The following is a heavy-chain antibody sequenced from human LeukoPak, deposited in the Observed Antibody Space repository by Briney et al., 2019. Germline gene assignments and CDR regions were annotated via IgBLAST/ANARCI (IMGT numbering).Heavy chain of an antibody. D-gene: IGHD6-13*01. V-gene: IGHV3-33*01. CDR2: IWYDGSNK. Sequence: PGGSLRLSCAASGFTFSSYGMHWVRQAPGKGLEWVAVIWYDGSNKYYADSVKGRFTISRDNSKNTLYLQMNSLRAEDTAVYYCARDNEWLAGSSWYFDYWGQGTLVTVSS. CDR3: ARDNEWLAGSSWYFDY. J-gene: IGHJ4*02. CDR1: GFTFSSYG.